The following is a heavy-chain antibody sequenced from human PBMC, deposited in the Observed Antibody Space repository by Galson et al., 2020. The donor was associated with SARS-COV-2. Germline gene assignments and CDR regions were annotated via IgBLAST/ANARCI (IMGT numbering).Heavy chain of an antibody. D-gene: IGHD3-22*01. CDR2: ISAYNGNT. V-gene: IGHV1-18*04. CDR1: GYTFTSYG. CDR3: ARDPTEREHYDSLYYYYGMDV. J-gene: IGHJ6*02. Sequence: ASVKVSCKASGYTFTSYGISWVRQAPGQGLEWMGWISAYNGNTNYAQKLQGRVTMTTATSTSTAYMELRSLRSDDTAVYYCARDPTEREHYDSLYYYYGMDVWGQGTTVTVSS.